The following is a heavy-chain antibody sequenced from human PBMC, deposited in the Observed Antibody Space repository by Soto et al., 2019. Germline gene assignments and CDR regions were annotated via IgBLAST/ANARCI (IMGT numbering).Heavy chain of an antibody. V-gene: IGHV4-34*01. CDR2: INHSGST. D-gene: IGHD5-18*01. CDR3: ARGRAMAQYYFDY. J-gene: IGHJ4*02. Sequence: PSETLSLTCAVSGGSISSGGYSWSWIRQPPGKGLEWIGEINHSGSTNYNPSLKSRVTISVDTSKNQFSLKLSSVTAADTAVYYCARGRAMAQYYFDYWGQGTLVTVSS. CDR1: GGSISSGGYS.